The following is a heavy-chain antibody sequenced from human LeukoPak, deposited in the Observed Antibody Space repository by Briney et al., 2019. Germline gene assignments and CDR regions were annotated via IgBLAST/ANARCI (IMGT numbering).Heavy chain of an antibody. CDR3: ARTYAYDATGDRGH. D-gene: IGHD3-16*01. Sequence: GGSLRLSCVASGFTFSSYWMTWVRQAPGKGLEWVANIKQDGSEKYYVDSVKGRFTISRDNAKNSLYLQMNSLRAEDTAMYYCARTYAYDATGDRGHWGQGTLVTVSS. CDR1: GFTFSSYW. CDR2: IKQDGSEK. J-gene: IGHJ4*02. V-gene: IGHV3-7*01.